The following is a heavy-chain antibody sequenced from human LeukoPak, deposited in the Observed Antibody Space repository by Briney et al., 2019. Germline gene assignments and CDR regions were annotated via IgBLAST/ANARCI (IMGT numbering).Heavy chain of an antibody. J-gene: IGHJ4*02. CDR3: ARENRGYSYGSIDY. Sequence: GASVKVSCKASGYTFTGYYMQWVRQGPGQGLEWMGRINPNRGGTNYAQKFQGRVTMTRETSISTAYMELSRLRSDDTAVYYYARENRGYSYGSIDYWGQGTLVTVSS. CDR1: GYTFTGYY. CDR2: INPNRGGT. D-gene: IGHD5-18*01. V-gene: IGHV1-2*06.